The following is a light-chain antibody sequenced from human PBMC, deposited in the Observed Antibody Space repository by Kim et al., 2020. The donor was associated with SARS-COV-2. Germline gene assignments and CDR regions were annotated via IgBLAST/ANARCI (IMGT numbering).Light chain of an antibody. J-gene: IGLJ3*02. CDR3: LLYYGGAQLV. Sequence: GGTVTVTCASSTGAVDSGYYPNWFQQKPGQAPRALIYSTNNKHSWTPARFSGPRLGGKAALTLSGVQPEDEAEYYCLLYYGGAQLVFGGGTHLTVL. CDR2: STN. CDR1: TGAVDSGYY. V-gene: IGLV7-43*01.